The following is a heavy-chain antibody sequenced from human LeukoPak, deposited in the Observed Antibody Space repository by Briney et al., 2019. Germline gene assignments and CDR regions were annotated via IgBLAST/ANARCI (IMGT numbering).Heavy chain of an antibody. J-gene: IGHJ5*02. CDR2: IYDSGST. CDR3: ARHYGP. Sequence: SETLSLTCTVSGGSIRSSYYYWGWIRQPPGKGLEWIGSIYDSGSTYCNPSLKSRVTISVDTSKNQFSLKLNSVTAADTVVYYCARHYGPWGQGTLVTVSS. D-gene: IGHD3-10*01. CDR1: GGSIRSSYYY. V-gene: IGHV4-39*01.